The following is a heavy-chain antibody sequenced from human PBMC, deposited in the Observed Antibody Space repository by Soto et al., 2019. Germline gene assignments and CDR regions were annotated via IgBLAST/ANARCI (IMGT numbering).Heavy chain of an antibody. CDR1: GGSISSSSYY. CDR2: IYYSGST. Sequence: TSETLSLTCPVSGGSISSSSYYWGWIRQPPGKGLEWIGSIYYSGSTCYNPSLKSRVTISVDTSKNQFSLKLSSVTAADTAVYYCAKHAYNWNDFDYWGQGTLVTVSS. J-gene: IGHJ4*02. V-gene: IGHV4-39*01. CDR3: AKHAYNWNDFDY. D-gene: IGHD1-1*01.